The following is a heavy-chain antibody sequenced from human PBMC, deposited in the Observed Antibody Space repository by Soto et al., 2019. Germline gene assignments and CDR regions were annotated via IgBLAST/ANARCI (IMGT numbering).Heavy chain of an antibody. D-gene: IGHD6-6*01. CDR1: GFTFSSYG. CDR2: ISYDGSNK. V-gene: IGHV3-30*18. Sequence: QVQLVESGGGVVQPGRSLRLSCAASGFTFSSYGMHWVRQAPGKGLEWVAVISYDGSNKYYADSVKGRFTISRDNSKNTLYLQMNSLRAEDTAVYYCAKYNRNSSSSWVDPWGQGTLVTVSS. J-gene: IGHJ5*02. CDR3: AKYNRNSSSSWVDP.